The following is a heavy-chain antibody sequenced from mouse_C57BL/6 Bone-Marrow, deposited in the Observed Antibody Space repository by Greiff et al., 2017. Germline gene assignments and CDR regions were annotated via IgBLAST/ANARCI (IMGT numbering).Heavy chain of an antibody. J-gene: IGHJ2*01. V-gene: IGHV5-2*01. CDR1: EYEFPSHD. Sequence: DVHLVESGGGLVQPGESLKLSCESNEYEFPSHDMSWVRKTPEKRLELVAAINSDGGSTYYPDTMERRFIISRDNTKKTLYLQMSSLRSEDTALYYCARPITTREGFDYWGQGTTLTVSS. CDR3: ARPITTREGFDY. CDR2: INSDGGST. D-gene: IGHD2-4*01.